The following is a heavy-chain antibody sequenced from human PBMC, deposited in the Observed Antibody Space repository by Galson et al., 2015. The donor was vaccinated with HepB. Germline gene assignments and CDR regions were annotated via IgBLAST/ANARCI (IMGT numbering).Heavy chain of an antibody. J-gene: IGHJ6*03. CDR2: LIPIFGTP. D-gene: IGHD1-1*01. CDR3: ARGRVIGTRCHNCNYMDV. CDR1: GGTFSTYV. V-gene: IGHV1-69*13. Sequence: SVKVSCKASGGTFSTYVINWVRWAPGQGLEWVGGLIPIFGTPNYAQKLQGRVTINADESTNTAYMELSSLRSEDTAVYYCARGRVIGTRCHNCNYMDVWGKGTTVTVSS.